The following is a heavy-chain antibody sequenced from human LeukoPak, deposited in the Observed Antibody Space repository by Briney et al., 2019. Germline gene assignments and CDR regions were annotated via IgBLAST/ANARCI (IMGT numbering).Heavy chain of an antibody. V-gene: IGHV4-59*01. J-gene: IGHJ5*02. CDR3: AKDWELGS. CDR2: TYSSGST. CDR1: GASISSYC. Sequence: SETLSLTCSVSGASISSYCWNWIRQPPGKGLEWIGNTYSSGSTNYNPSLKSRVTISLDTSKSQFSLRLSSVTAADTAVYYCAKDWELGSWGQGTLVTVSS. D-gene: IGHD1-26*01.